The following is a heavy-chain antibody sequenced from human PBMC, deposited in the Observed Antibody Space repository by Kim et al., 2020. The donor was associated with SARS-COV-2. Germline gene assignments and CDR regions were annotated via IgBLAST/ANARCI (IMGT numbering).Heavy chain of an antibody. CDR3: ARDSGRAYAFDI. J-gene: IGHJ3*02. CDR2: IWYDGSNK. CDR1: GFTFSTSG. D-gene: IGHD3-10*01. Sequence: GGSLRLSCAASGFTFSTSGIHWVRQAPGKGLEWVALIWYDGSNKYYADSVKGRFTISRDSSKNTVYLQMNSLRADDTAVYYCARDSGRAYAFDIWGQGTMVTVSS. V-gene: IGHV3-33*01.